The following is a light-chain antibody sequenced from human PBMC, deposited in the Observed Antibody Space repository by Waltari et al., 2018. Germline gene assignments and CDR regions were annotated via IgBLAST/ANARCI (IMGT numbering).Light chain of an antibody. CDR1: QNIRTY. V-gene: IGKV3-15*01. CDR2: DAF. CDR3: QHYLNFPHT. J-gene: IGKJ2*01. Sequence: ILMTQSPATLAVSPGERVTLSCRASQNIRTYLVWYQQKPGQSPRLLIYDAFIRATGIPARFSGSGSGTEFTLTISSLQSEDCAVYYCQHYLNFPHTFGPGTKLEIK.